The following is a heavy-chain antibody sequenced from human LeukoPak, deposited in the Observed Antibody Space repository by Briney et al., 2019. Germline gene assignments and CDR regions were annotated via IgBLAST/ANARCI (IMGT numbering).Heavy chain of an antibody. Sequence: SVKVSCKASGGTFSSYAIRWVRQAPGQGLEWMGRIIPILGIANYAQKFQGRVTITADKSTSTAYMELSSLRSEDTAVYYCAMYYYDSSGYYFFDYWGQGTLVTVSS. V-gene: IGHV1-69*04. D-gene: IGHD3-22*01. CDR3: AMYYYDSSGYYFFDY. J-gene: IGHJ4*02. CDR1: GGTFSSYA. CDR2: IIPILGIA.